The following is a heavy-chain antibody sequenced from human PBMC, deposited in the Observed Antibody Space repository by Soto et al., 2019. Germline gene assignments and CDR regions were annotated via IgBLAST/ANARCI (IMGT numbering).Heavy chain of an antibody. V-gene: IGHV4-31*03. Sequence: QVQLQESGPGLVKPSQTLSLTCTVSGGSISRGGYYWSWIRQHPGKGLEWIGYIYYSGSTYYNPSLKSRVTISVDTYKNQFSVKLSSVTAADTAVYFCAKSRLEQYFFDYWCQGTLVTVSS. J-gene: IGHJ4*02. D-gene: IGHD6-19*01. CDR2: IYYSGST. CDR3: AKSRLEQYFFDY. CDR1: GGSISRGGYY.